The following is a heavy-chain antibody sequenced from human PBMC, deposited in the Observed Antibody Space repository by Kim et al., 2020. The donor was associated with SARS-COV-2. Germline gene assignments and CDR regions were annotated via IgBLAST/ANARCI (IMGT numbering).Heavy chain of an antibody. D-gene: IGHD3-22*01. Sequence: AQKFQGRGTMTRDTSTSTVYMELSSLRSEDTAVYYCARDEGHITMIVVSWGQGTLVTVSS. J-gene: IGHJ4*02. V-gene: IGHV1-46*01. CDR3: ARDEGHITMIVVS.